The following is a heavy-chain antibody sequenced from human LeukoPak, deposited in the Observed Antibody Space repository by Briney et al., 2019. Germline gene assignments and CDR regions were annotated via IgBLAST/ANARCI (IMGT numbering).Heavy chain of an antibody. CDR1: GGSISSSSYY. D-gene: IGHD1-14*01. Sequence: PSETLSLTCTVSGGSISSSSYYWGWIRQPPGKGLEWIGSIYYSGSTYHSPSLKSRVTISVDTSKNQFSLKLSSMTAADTAVYYCAKDLNQASWTFDYWGQGTLVTVSS. V-gene: IGHV4-39*07. J-gene: IGHJ4*02. CDR3: AKDLNQASWTFDY. CDR2: IYYSGST.